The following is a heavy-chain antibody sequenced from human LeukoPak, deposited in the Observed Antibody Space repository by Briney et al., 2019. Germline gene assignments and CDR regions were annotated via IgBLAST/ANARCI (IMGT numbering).Heavy chain of an antibody. CDR2: IDWDDER. CDR3: ARIRGNSYGFDS. V-gene: IGHV2-70*04. Sequence: ASGPTLVNPTQTLTLTCTVSGFSLSTSGMRVSWIRQPPGKALEWLARIDWDDERFYNTSLKTRLTTSKDTSKNQVVLTLTNMDPVDTANYYCARIRGNSYGFDSWGQGTLVTVSS. J-gene: IGHJ4*02. D-gene: IGHD5-18*01. CDR1: GFSLSTSGMR.